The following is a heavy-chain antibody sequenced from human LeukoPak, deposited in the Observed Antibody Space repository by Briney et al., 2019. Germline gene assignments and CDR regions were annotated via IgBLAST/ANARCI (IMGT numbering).Heavy chain of an antibody. CDR2: IYTSGST. D-gene: IGHD3-3*01. CDR1: GGSISSGSYY. CDR3: AREEWLAIDY. Sequence: TLSLTCTVSGGSISSGSYYWSWIRQPAGKGLEWIGRIYTSGSTNYNPSLKSRVTISVDTSKNQFSLKLSSVTAADTAVYYCAREEWLAIDYWGQGTLVTVSS. V-gene: IGHV4-61*02. J-gene: IGHJ4*02.